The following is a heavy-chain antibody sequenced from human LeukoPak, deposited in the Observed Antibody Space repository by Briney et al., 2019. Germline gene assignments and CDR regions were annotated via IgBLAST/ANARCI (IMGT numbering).Heavy chain of an antibody. CDR2: ISNSGSSI. CDR3: ASVDYYGSGNYYNDVDY. Sequence: GGSLRLSCAASGFTFSNYEMSWVRQAPGKGLEWVSYISNSGSSIYYADSVKGRFTISRDNAKNSLYLQMNSLRAEDTALYYCASVDYYGSGNYYNDVDYWGQGTLVTVSS. V-gene: IGHV3-48*03. D-gene: IGHD3-10*01. CDR1: GFTFSNYE. J-gene: IGHJ4*02.